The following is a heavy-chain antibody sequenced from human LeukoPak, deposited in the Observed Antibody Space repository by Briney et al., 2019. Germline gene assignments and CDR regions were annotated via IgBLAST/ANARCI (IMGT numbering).Heavy chain of an antibody. CDR2: IWTDGSKK. Sequence: GESLRLSCAASGFVFNNYGMHWVRQAPGEGLEWVAVIWTDGSKKSYADSVKGRFTFTRDNSKNMLYLQMDSLRADDTAVYYCARRSSGTSGLDYWGQGTLVTVSS. CDR3: ARRSSGTSGLDY. V-gene: IGHV3-33*01. CDR1: GFVFNNYG. J-gene: IGHJ4*02. D-gene: IGHD1-26*01.